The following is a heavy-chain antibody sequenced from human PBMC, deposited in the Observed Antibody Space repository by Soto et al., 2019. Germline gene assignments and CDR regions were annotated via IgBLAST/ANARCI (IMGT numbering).Heavy chain of an antibody. CDR3: ANYPTTVTSDY. Sequence: QVQLQESGPGLVKPSETLSLTCTVSGGSVSSGSYYWSWIRQPPGKGLEWIGYIYYSGSTNYNPSLKSRVTITVDTSKNQLSRKLSSVTAADTAVYYCANYPTTVTSDYWRQGTLVTVSS. D-gene: IGHD4-17*01. J-gene: IGHJ4*02. CDR1: GGSVSSGSYY. V-gene: IGHV4-61*01. CDR2: IYYSGST.